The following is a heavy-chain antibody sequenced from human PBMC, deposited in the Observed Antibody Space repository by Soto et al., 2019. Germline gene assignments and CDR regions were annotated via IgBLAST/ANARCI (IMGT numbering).Heavy chain of an antibody. J-gene: IGHJ6*04. Sequence: ASVKVSCKASGYTFTSYDINWVRQATGQGLEWMGWMNPNSGNTGYAQKFQGRVTMTRNTSISTAYMELSSLRSEDTAVYYCAEANWLGSGSYYKGDYYYYGMDVWGEGTTVTVSS. V-gene: IGHV1-8*01. CDR2: MNPNSGNT. CDR3: AEANWLGSGSYYKGDYYYYGMDV. CDR1: GYTFTSYD. D-gene: IGHD3-10*01.